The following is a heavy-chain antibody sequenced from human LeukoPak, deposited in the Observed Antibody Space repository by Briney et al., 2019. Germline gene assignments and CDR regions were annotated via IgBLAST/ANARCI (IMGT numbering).Heavy chain of an antibody. V-gene: IGHV1-2*04. CDR2: INPNSGGT. J-gene: IGHJ6*02. D-gene: IGHD3-9*01. Sequence: ASVKVSCKASGYTFTGYYMHWVRQAPGQGLEWMGWINPNSGGTNYAQKFQGWVTMTRDTSISTAYMELSRLRSDDTAVYYCARAGSDILTGYTHYYGMDVWGQGTTVTVSS. CDR1: GYTFTGYY. CDR3: ARAGSDILTGYTHYYGMDV.